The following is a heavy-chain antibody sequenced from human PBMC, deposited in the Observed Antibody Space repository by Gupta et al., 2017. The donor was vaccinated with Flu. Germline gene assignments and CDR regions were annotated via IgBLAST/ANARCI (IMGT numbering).Heavy chain of an antibody. CDR3: ARGRSTFVYGGWSVAFDV. CDR2: SYHSVSFSGIT. D-gene: IGHD1-20*01. V-gene: IGHV4-34*01. J-gene: IGHJ3*01. Sequence: IRQPPGRGLEWMGESYHSVSFSGITSYNPSLETRVTRSIVTSKNQFSLKVSSVTAADTAVYDCARGRSTFVYGGWSVAFDVWGQGTMVTVSS.